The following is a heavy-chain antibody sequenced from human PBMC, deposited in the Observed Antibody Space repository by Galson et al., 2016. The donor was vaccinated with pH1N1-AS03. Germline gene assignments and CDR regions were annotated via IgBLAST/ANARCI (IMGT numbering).Heavy chain of an antibody. CDR3: PRGAGSCSRTSCCRDP. J-gene: IGHJ5*02. Sequence: ETLSLTCAVSGDSISSTNWWTWVRQSPGKGLEWIGEIYHSGTTNYNPSLKSRVTISVDKSKNQFSLKVNSVTAAYTAIYYCPRGAGSCSRTSCCRDPWGQGTVVTVSS. V-gene: IGHV4-4*02. D-gene: IGHD2-2*01. CDR1: GDSISSTNW. CDR2: IYHSGTT.